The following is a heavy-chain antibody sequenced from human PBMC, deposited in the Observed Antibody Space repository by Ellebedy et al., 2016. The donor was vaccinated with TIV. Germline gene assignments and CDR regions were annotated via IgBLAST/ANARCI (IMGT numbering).Heavy chain of an antibody. CDR1: RSTFSDHA. V-gene: IGHV3-30-3*01. J-gene: IGHJ3*02. D-gene: IGHD2/OR15-2a*01. Sequence: PGGSLRLSCAASRSTFSDHAMVWVRQAPGKGLEWVASITNTGFREFYADSVKCRFTVSRDNSKNTLFLQMNRRTTDDMAVYYCARDQYFVEGDAQDIWGHGIMVTVSS. CDR2: ITNTGFRE. CDR3: ARDQYFVEGDAQDI.